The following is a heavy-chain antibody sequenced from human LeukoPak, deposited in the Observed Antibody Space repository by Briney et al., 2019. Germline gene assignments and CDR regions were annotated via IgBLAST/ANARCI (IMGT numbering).Heavy chain of an antibody. V-gene: IGHV4-34*01. Sequence: SETLSLTCAVYGGSFSGYYWSWIRRPPGKGLEWIGEINHSGSTNYNPSLKSRVTISVDTSKNQFSLKLSSVTAADTAVYYCARASGLTYYDILTGYSRGYYYGMDVWGQGTTVTVSS. J-gene: IGHJ6*02. CDR2: INHSGST. D-gene: IGHD3-9*01. CDR1: GGSFSGYY. CDR3: ARASGLTYYDILTGYSRGYYYGMDV.